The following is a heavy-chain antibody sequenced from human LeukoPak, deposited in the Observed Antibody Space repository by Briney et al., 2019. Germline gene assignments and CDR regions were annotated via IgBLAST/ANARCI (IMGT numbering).Heavy chain of an antibody. CDR3: ARDDYGDYVAPEY. Sequence: ASVKVSCKASGGTFSSYAISWVRQAPGQGPEWMGRIIPILGIANYAQKFQGRVTITADKSTSTAYMELSSLRSEDTAVYYCARDDYGDYVAPEYWGQGTLVAVSS. CDR2: IIPILGIA. D-gene: IGHD4-17*01. V-gene: IGHV1-69*04. J-gene: IGHJ4*02. CDR1: GGTFSSYA.